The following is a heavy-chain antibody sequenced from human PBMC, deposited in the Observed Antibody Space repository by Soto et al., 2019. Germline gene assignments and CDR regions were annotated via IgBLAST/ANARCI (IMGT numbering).Heavy chain of an antibody. Sequence: ASVKVSCKVSGYTLTELSMHWVRQAPGKGLEWMGGFDPEDGEAIYAQKFQGRVTMTTDTSTSTVYMEVRSLRSDDMAVYYCARTRANGYFDFWGQGTVVTVSS. D-gene: IGHD3-22*01. CDR3: ARTRANGYFDF. CDR2: FDPEDGEA. CDR1: GYTLTELS. J-gene: IGHJ4*02. V-gene: IGHV1-24*01.